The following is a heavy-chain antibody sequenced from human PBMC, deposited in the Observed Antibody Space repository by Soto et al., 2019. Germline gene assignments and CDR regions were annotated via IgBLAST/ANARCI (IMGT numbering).Heavy chain of an antibody. CDR1: GGYISSSSYY. CDR2: INHSGST. CDR3: ARVGKRGTTVTTQRYFDY. J-gene: IGHJ4*02. V-gene: IGHV4-39*01. Sequence: PSETLSLTCTVSGGYISSSSYYWGWLRQPPGKGLEWIGSINHSGSTNYNPSLKSRVTISVDTSKNQFSLKLSSVTAADTAVYYCARVGKRGTTVTTQRYFDYWGQGTLVTVSS. D-gene: IGHD4-17*01.